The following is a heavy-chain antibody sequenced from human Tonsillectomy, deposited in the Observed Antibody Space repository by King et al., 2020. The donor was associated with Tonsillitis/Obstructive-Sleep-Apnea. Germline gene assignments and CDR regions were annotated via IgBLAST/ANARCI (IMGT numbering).Heavy chain of an antibody. CDR2: INPNSGFT. Sequence: QLVQSGGGLVKPGESLRLSCAASGFTFSDYYINWVRQAPGKGLEWLSYINPNSGFTNYADSVKGRFTISRDNTENSFYLQMNSLTVEDTAIYYCARDGSGEPVYTAGNYPYFDLWGQGSLVTVSS. CDR3: ARDGSGEPVYTAGNYPYFDL. CDR1: GFTFSDYY. J-gene: IGHJ4*02. D-gene: IGHD3-10*01. V-gene: IGHV3-11*05.